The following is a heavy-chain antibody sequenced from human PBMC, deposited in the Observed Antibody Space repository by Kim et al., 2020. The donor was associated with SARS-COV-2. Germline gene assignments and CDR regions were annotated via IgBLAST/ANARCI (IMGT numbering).Heavy chain of an antibody. D-gene: IGHD3-3*02. V-gene: IGHV4-39*01. CDR1: GGSISSSSYY. CDR3: ARLRGGLAGY. J-gene: IGHJ4*02. CDR2: IYYSGST. Sequence: SETLSLTCTVSGGSISSSSYYWGWIRQPPGKGLEWIGSIYYSGSTYYNPSLKSRVTISVDTSKNQFSLKLSSVTAADTAVYYCARLRGGLAGYWGQGTLVTVSS.